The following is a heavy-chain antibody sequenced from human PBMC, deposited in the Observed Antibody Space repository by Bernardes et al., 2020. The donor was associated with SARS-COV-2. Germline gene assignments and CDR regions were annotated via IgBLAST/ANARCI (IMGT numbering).Heavy chain of an antibody. CDR1: GFTFSSYS. J-gene: IGHJ6*02. Sequence: GGSLRLSCAASGFTFSSYSMNWVRQAPGKGLEWVSSISSSSSYIYYADSVKGRFTISRDNAKNSLYLQMNSLRAEDTAVYYCARDRPYGSGSYFKNYYYGMDVWGQGTTVTVSS. V-gene: IGHV3-21*01. D-gene: IGHD3-10*01. CDR2: ISSSSSYI. CDR3: ARDRPYGSGSYFKNYYYGMDV.